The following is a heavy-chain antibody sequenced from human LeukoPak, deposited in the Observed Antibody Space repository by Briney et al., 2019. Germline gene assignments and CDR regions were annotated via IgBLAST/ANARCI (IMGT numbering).Heavy chain of an antibody. V-gene: IGHV4-34*01. CDR3: AGAGVTGYYILGY. Sequence: SETLSLTCAVYGGSFSGYYWSWIRQPPGKGLEWIGEINHSGSTNYNPSLKSRVTISVDTSKNQFSLKLSSVTAADTAVYYCAGAGVTGYYILGYWGQGTLVTVSS. D-gene: IGHD3-9*01. CDR2: INHSGST. J-gene: IGHJ4*02. CDR1: GGSFSGYY.